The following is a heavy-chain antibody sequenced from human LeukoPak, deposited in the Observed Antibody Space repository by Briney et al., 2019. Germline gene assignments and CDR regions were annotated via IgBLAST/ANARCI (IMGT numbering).Heavy chain of an antibody. V-gene: IGHV4-61*01. Sequence: PSETLSLTCTVSGGSVGSGSYYWSWIRQPPGKGLEWIGYIYYSGSTNYNPSLKSRVTISVDTPKNQFSLKLSSVTAADTAVYYCAREVDTANFDYWGQGTLVTVSS. CDR1: GGSVGSGSYY. D-gene: IGHD5-18*01. J-gene: IGHJ4*02. CDR3: AREVDTANFDY. CDR2: IYYSGST.